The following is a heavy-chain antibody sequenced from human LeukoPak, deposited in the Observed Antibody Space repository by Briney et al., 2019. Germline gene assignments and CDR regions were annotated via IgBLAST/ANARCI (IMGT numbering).Heavy chain of an antibody. D-gene: IGHD3-22*01. CDR1: AFTFSSYV. J-gene: IGHJ4*01. CDR2: ISGSGGST. V-gene: IGHV3-23*01. CDR3: AKPPFSDSSGFAN. Sequence: GGSLRLSCAASAFTFSSYVMSWVRQAPGKGLEWVSAISGSGGSTYYADSVKGRLTISRDNSKNTLFLQMNSLRAEDTAVYYCAKPPFSDSSGFANWGHGTLVTVSS.